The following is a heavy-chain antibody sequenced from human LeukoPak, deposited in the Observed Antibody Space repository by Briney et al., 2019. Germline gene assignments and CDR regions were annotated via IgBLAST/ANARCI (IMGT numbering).Heavy chain of an antibody. V-gene: IGHV4-4*02. D-gene: IGHD3-10*01. CDR1: GGSISSSNW. Sequence: PSGTLSLTCGVSGGSISSSNWWSWVRQPPGKGLEWIGEIHPSGSPSYNPSLESRTIISVDASKNQFSLILNSVTAADTALYFCSRGGDASKAGKYWGQGALVTVSS. CDR3: SRGGDASKAGKY. J-gene: IGHJ4*02. CDR2: IHPSGSP.